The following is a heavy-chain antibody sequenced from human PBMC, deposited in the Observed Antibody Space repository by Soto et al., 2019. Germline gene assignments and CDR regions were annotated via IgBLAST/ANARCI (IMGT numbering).Heavy chain of an antibody. V-gene: IGHV1-18*01. J-gene: IGHJ4*02. Sequence: QVQLVQCGAEVKKPGASVKVSCKASGYTFNSYGISWVRQAPGQGLEWMGWISAYNGNTNYAQKLQGRVTMTTDTATSTAYMDLRSLSSDDTAVYYCAIGTAADVPEYWGQGTLFTVSS. CDR1: GYTFNSYG. CDR3: AIGTAADVPEY. CDR2: ISAYNGNT. D-gene: IGHD6-13*01.